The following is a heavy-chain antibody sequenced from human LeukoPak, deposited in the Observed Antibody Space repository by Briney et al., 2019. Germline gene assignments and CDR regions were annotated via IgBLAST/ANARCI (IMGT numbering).Heavy chain of an antibody. CDR3: TRDWGAGPEYDAFDI. J-gene: IGHJ3*02. CDR1: GFTFGDYA. V-gene: IGHV3-49*03. CDR2: IRSKAYGGTT. D-gene: IGHD3-16*01. Sequence: GGSLRLSCTASGFTFGDYAMSWFRQAPGKGLEWVGFIRSKAYGGTTEYAASVKGRFTISRDDSKSIAYLQMNSLKTEDTAVYYCTRDWGAGPEYDAFDIWGQGTMVTVSS.